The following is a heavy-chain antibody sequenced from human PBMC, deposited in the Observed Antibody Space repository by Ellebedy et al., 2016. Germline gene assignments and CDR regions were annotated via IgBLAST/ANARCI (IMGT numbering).Heavy chain of an antibody. Sequence: GGSLRLSCAASGFTFSSCAMTWVRQAPGKGLEWVSAISGSGGSTYYADSVKGRFTTSRDNSKNLLYLQMNSLKAEDTAVYYCARDAENIAVADNFDYWGQGTLVTVSS. CDR1: GFTFSSCA. J-gene: IGHJ4*02. V-gene: IGHV3-23*01. CDR2: ISGSGGST. CDR3: ARDAENIAVADNFDY. D-gene: IGHD6-19*01.